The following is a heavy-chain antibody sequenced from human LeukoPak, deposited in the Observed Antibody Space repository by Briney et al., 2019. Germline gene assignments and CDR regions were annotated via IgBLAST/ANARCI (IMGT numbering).Heavy chain of an antibody. D-gene: IGHD3-10*01. Sequence: SETLPLTCTVSGGSISGTYYWSWIRQPPGKGLEWIGYIYYTGTTDSNPSLKSRVTISLDTSKNQFSLNLSSVTAADTAVYYCARGGMVRGVIGWFDPWGQGTLVTVSS. CDR1: GGSISGTYY. J-gene: IGHJ5*02. V-gene: IGHV4-59*08. CDR3: ARGGMVRGVIGWFDP. CDR2: IYYTGTT.